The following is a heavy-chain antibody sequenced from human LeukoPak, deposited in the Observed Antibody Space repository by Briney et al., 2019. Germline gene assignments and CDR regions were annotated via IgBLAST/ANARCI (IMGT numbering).Heavy chain of an antibody. CDR2: IKSKTDGGTT. CDR3: TTTTWIQLWFDGYFDY. CDR1: GFTFSNAW. D-gene: IGHD5-18*01. J-gene: IGHJ4*02. Sequence: GGSLRLSCAASGFTFSNAWMSWVRQAPGKGLEWVGRIKSKTDGGTTDYAAPVKGRLTISRDDSKNTLYLQMNSLKTEDTAVYYCTTTTWIQLWFDGYFDYWGQGTLVTVSS. V-gene: IGHV3-15*01.